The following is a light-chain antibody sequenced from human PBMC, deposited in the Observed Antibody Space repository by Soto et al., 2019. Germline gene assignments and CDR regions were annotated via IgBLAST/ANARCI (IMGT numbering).Light chain of an antibody. J-gene: IGLJ3*02. Sequence: QSVLTQPPSASVTPGQWVTISCSGSSSNIGNNYVFWYRQFPGMAPKLLIYRNNQRPSGVPDRFSGSKSGTSASLAIAGLRSEDESDYYCASWDDSLNGPVFGGGTKLTVL. CDR2: RNN. V-gene: IGLV1-47*01. CDR1: SSNIGNNY. CDR3: ASWDDSLNGPV.